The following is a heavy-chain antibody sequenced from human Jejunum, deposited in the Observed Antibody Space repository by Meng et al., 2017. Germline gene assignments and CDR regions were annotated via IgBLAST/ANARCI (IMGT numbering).Heavy chain of an antibody. J-gene: IGHJ3*02. Sequence: GESLKISCAASGFSFSNYVMSWVRQTPGKGLEWVANIKQDGNEKYFLDSVKGRFTISRDNSKNSLYLQMTSLRAEDTAVYYCARYGDYGTSDAFDIWGQGTMVTVSS. V-gene: IGHV3-7*01. CDR1: GFSFSNYV. CDR3: ARYGDYGTSDAFDI. D-gene: IGHD4-17*01. CDR2: IKQDGNEK.